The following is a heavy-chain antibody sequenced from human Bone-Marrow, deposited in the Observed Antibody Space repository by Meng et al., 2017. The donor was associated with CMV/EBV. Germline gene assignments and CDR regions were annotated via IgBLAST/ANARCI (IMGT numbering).Heavy chain of an antibody. CDR2: IYNSGSN. Sequence: CIVSGGSINSYYWSGIRQPAGKGLEWIGRIYNSGSNNYNPYLKSRVTMSVDKSKTQFSLKLTSVTAADTAVYFCARELVVVTHYYFDYWGQGTLVTVSS. D-gene: IGHD3-22*01. J-gene: IGHJ4*02. CDR1: GGSINSYY. CDR3: ARELVVVTHYYFDY. V-gene: IGHV4-4*07.